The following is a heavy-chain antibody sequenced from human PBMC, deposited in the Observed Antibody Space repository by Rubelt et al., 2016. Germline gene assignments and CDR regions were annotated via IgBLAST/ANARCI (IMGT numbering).Heavy chain of an antibody. D-gene: IGHD2-21*02. CDR1: GGTFRSYA. CDR2: IIPIFGTA. Sequence: QVQLVQSGAEVKKPGSSVKVSCKASGGTFRSYAISWVRQAPGQGLEWMGGIIPIFGTATYAQKFQGRVTITADESSSTAYMELGSLGSEDTAVYYCARDSSECGCGGDCCTCYYGMDVGGQGTTVTVSS. J-gene: IGHJ6*02. CDR3: ARDSSECGCGGDCCTCYYGMDV. V-gene: IGHV1-69*01.